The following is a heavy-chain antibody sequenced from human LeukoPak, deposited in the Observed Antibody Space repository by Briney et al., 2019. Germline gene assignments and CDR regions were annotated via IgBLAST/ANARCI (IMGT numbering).Heavy chain of an antibody. D-gene: IGHD3-3*01. CDR3: ATRGSDFWSGFDF. CDR1: GTTRRELP. J-gene: IGHJ4*02. V-gene: IGHV1-24*01. Sequence: ASVNVALKVSGTTRRELPVQWVRQAGGKGLAPTAGFDPENAEIVYAQKFQGSVTMTEDTSTNTAYMELTSLTSDDTALYYCATRGSDFWSGFDFWGQGTQVTVSS. CDR2: FDPENAEI.